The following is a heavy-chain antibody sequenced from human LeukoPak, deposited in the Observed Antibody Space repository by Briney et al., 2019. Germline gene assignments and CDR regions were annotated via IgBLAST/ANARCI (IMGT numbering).Heavy chain of an antibody. CDR1: GGSISSSSYY. CDR3: ARVGVGRDNAFDI. D-gene: IGHD1-26*01. Sequence: PSETLSLTCTVSGGSISSSSYYWGWIRQPPGKGLEWIGSIYYTGSTNYYPSLKSRVTISVDTSKNQFSLILTSVTAADTAVYYCARVGVGRDNAFDIWGQGTMVTVSS. J-gene: IGHJ3*02. V-gene: IGHV4-39*07. CDR2: IYYTGST.